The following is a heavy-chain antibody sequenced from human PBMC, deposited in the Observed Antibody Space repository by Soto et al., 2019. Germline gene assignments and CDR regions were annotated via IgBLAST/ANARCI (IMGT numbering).Heavy chain of an antibody. CDR3: ASSLLVGYGLEGESD. J-gene: IGHJ4*02. CDR1: GYTFTSYG. Sequence: QVQLVQSGAEVKKPGTSVKVSCKASGYTFTSYGISWVRQAPGQGLEWMGWISAYNCNTNYAQKLQGRVTMTTDTSTSTAYMELRSLSSDDTAVYYCASSLLVGYGLEGESDWGQGTLVTVSS. CDR2: ISAYNCNT. V-gene: IGHV1-18*01. D-gene: IGHD5-18*01.